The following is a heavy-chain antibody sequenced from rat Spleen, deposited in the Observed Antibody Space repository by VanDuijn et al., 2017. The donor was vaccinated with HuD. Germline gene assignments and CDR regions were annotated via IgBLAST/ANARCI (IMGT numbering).Heavy chain of an antibody. Sequence: EVQLVETGGGLVQPGKSLKLTCATSGFTFSTAWMHWVRRSPDQRLEWIARIKDKSNNYATDYAESVKGRFTISRDDSKRSVSLQMNRLKEEDTATYYCSTPRNYGGYWFFDFWGPGTMVTVSS. CDR3: STPRNYGGYWFFDF. CDR2: IKDKSNNYAT. CDR1: GFTFSTAW. D-gene: IGHD1-11*01. J-gene: IGHJ1*01. V-gene: IGHV6-13*01.